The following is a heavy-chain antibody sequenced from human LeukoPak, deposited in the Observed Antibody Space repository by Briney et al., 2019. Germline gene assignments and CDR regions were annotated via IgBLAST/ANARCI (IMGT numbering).Heavy chain of an antibody. D-gene: IGHD2/OR15-2a*01. CDR3: ARDWFHAIDY. CDR1: GFTFSSYG. J-gene: IGHJ4*02. Sequence: GGSLRLSCAASGFTFSSYGMHWVRQAPGKGLEWVSAIETGGASTYYADSVKGRFSISRDNSKNTLYLQMNSLRVDDTAVYYCARDWFHAIDYWGQGTLVTVSS. CDR2: IETGGAST. V-gene: IGHV3-NL1*01.